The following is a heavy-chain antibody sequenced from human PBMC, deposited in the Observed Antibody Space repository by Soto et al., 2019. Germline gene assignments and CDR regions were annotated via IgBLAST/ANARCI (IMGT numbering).Heavy chain of an antibody. V-gene: IGHV3-23*01. J-gene: IGHJ3*02. CDR2: ISDSGVTT. CDR3: AKGKGTGVTRVGAFDI. CDR1: GFTFSKYA. D-gene: IGHD2-8*02. Sequence: EVQLLESGGGLVQPGGSLRLSCAASGFTFSKYAMSWVRQAPGKGLDWVSGISDSGVTTYSADSVKGRFTISRDNSKNTPYLQMNSLRAEDTAVYYCAKGKGTGVTRVGAFDIWGQGTRVTVSS.